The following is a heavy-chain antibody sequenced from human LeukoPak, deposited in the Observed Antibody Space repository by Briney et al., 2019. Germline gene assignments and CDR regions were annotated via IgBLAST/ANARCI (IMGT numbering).Heavy chain of an antibody. CDR2: IYPGDSDT. CDR1: GYSFTSYW. Sequence: GESLKISCKGSGYSFTSYWIGWVRRMPGKGLEWMGIIYPGDSDTRYGPSFQGQVTISADKSISTAYLQWSSLEASDTAMYYCVRSENYYYYGMDVWGQGTTVTVSS. V-gene: IGHV5-51*01. J-gene: IGHJ6*02. CDR3: VRSENYYYYGMDV.